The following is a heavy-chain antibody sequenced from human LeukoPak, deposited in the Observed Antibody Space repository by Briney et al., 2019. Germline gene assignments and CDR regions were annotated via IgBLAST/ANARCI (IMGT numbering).Heavy chain of an antibody. CDR1: GFTFNSYS. V-gene: IGHV3-21*01. CDR3: ARDRLVGATTVVY. Sequence: PGGSLRLSCAASGFTFNSYSMNWVRQAPGKGPEWVSSISSSSSYIYYADSVKGRFTISRDNAKNSLYLQMNSLRAEDTAVYYCARDRLVGATTVVYWGQGTLVTVSS. J-gene: IGHJ4*02. CDR2: ISSSSSYI. D-gene: IGHD1-26*01.